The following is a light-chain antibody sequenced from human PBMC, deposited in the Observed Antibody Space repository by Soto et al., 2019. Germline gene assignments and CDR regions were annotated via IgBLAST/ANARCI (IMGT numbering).Light chain of an antibody. CDR3: QQYNKGWT. V-gene: IGKV3-15*01. J-gene: IGKJ1*01. CDR2: DTS. CDR1: QSVGST. Sequence: IVMTQSPATLSVSPGERVSLSCRASQSVGSTLAWYQQKPGQAPRLLIYDTSTRASAIPTRFSGSGSGTEFTLTIRSLQAEDFAVYYCQQYNKGWTFGQGTNVEIK.